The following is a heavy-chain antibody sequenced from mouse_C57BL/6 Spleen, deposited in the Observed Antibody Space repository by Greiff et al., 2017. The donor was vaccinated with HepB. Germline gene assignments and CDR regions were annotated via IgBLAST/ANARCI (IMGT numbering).Heavy chain of an antibody. J-gene: IGHJ2*01. CDR2: ISYDGSN. Sequence: VQLQQSGPGLVKPSQSLSLTCSVTGYSITSGYYWNWIRQFPGNKLEWMGYISYDGSNNYNPSLKNRISITRDTSKNQFFLKLNSVTTEDTATYYCARDGTLSYYFDYWGQGTTLTVSS. CDR3: ARDGTLSYYFDY. V-gene: IGHV3-6*01. CDR1: GYSITSGYY. D-gene: IGHD4-1*01.